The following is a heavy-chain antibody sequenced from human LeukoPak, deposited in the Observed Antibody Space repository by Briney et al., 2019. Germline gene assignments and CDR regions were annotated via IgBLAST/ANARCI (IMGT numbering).Heavy chain of an antibody. V-gene: IGHV4-59*01. CDR3: ARTESSGWYMDWFDP. D-gene: IGHD6-19*01. CDR1: GGSISSYY. Sequence: MPSETLSLTCTVSGGSISSYYWSWIRQLPGKGLEWIGYIYYSGSTNYNPSLKSRVTISVDTSKNQFSLKLSSVTAADTAVYYCARTESSGWYMDWFDPWGQGTLVTVSS. J-gene: IGHJ5*02. CDR2: IYYSGST.